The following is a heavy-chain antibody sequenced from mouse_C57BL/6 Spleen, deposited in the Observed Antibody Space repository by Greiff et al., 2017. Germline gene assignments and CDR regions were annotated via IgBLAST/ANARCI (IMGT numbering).Heavy chain of an antibody. Sequence: VQLQQSGPELVKPGASVKLSCKASGYAFSSSWMNWVKQRPGQGLEWIGRIYPGDGDTNYNGKFKGKATLTADKSSSTAYMQLSSLTSEDSAVYFCARTCCDGVYAMDYWGQGTSVTVSS. J-gene: IGHJ4*01. V-gene: IGHV1-82*01. CDR1: GYAFSSSW. D-gene: IGHD2-13*01. CDR3: ARTCCDGVYAMDY. CDR2: IYPGDGDT.